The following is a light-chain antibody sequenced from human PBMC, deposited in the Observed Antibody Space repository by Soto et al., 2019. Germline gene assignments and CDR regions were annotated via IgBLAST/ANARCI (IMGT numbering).Light chain of an antibody. J-gene: IGLJ2*01. CDR1: SSDVGSYNL. V-gene: IGLV2-23*02. CDR3: RSYAGSSLLV. Sequence: QSALTQPASVSGSPGQSITISCTGTSSDVGSYNLVSWYQHLPGKAPKLIIYEVTERPSGISSRFSGSKSGNTASLTISGLQGEDEAYYYCRSYAGSSLLVFGGGTKLTVL. CDR2: EVT.